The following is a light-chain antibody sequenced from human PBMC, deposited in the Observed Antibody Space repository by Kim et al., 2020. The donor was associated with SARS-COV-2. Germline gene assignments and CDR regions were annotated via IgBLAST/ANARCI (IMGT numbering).Light chain of an antibody. CDR1: QIISSY. V-gene: IGKV1-39*01. CDR2: AAS. CDR3: QQSYSTRYT. Sequence: DIQMTQSPSSLSASVGDRVTITCRASQIISSYLNWYQQKPGKAPKLLIYAASSLQSGVPSRFSGSGSGTDFTLTISSLQPEDFATYYCQQSYSTRYTFGQGTKLEI. J-gene: IGKJ2*01.